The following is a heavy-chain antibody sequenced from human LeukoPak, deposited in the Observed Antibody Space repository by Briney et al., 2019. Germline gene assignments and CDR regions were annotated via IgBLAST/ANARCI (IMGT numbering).Heavy chain of an antibody. CDR2: LYSSGRT. J-gene: IGHJ3*01. Sequence: SETLSLTCTVSGGSISGTNYYWGWIRQPPGKGLEWIGSLYSSGRTYYNPSLESRLTISLDTSKNQFSLELTSVTAADTAVYYCARHFSGLRHLNVWGQGTMVTVSS. V-gene: IGHV4-39*01. CDR3: ARHFSGLRHLNV. CDR1: GGSISGTNYY. D-gene: IGHD3-3*02.